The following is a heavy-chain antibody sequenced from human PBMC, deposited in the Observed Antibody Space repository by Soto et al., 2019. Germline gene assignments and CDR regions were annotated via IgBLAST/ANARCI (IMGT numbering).Heavy chain of an antibody. D-gene: IGHD3-10*01. CDR2: ISWNGDAT. V-gene: IGHV3-9*01. Sequence: EVQLVESGGGLVQPGGSLRLSCAASGFTFDDYAIHWVRQIPGKGLEWVSGISWNGDATGYADSVKGRFTISRDNAKNSLYLQMDSVKSEDTAMYYCANLPLYGSGFDCWGQGTLVTVSS. CDR3: ANLPLYGSGFDC. CDR1: GFTFDDYA. J-gene: IGHJ4*02.